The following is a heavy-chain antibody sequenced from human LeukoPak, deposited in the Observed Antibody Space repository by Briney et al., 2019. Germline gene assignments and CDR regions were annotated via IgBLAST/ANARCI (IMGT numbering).Heavy chain of an antibody. J-gene: IGHJ4*02. D-gene: IGHD5-18*01. CDR2: IRSDGSST. CDR1: GFTFNRYW. Sequence: GGSLRLSCVASGFTFNRYWMHWVRQAPGKGLVWVSRIRSDGSSTNYADSVKGRFTISRDNAKNTLYLQMNSLRAEDTAVYYCARDIQLWFGDTTNFDYWGQGTLVTVSS. V-gene: IGHV3-74*01. CDR3: ARDIQLWFGDTTNFDY.